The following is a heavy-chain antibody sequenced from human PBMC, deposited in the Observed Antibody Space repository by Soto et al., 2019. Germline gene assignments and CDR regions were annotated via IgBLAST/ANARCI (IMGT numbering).Heavy chain of an antibody. J-gene: IGHJ4*02. D-gene: IGHD3-9*01. Sequence: SLRLSCAASGFTFSSYAMSWVRQAPGKGLEWVSAISGSGGSTYYADSVKGRFTISRDNSKNTLYLQMSSLRAEDTAVYYCARGAENYDILTGYSEGTLDYWGQGTLVTVSS. V-gene: IGHV3-23*01. CDR3: ARGAENYDILTGYSEGTLDY. CDR2: ISGSGGST. CDR1: GFTFSSYA.